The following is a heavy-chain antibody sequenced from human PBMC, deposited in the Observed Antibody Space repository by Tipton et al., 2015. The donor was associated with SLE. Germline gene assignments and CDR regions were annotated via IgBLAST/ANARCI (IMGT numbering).Heavy chain of an antibody. CDR1: GGSINSYY. V-gene: IGHV4-59*12. CDR3: ARDLSGASRLGYFDP. CDR2: FHHSGST. Sequence: TLSLTCTVSGGSINSYYWNWIRQSPGKGLEWIGYFHHSGSTNYNPSLQSRVTISRDPSKNQFSLKLSSVTAADTAVYYCARDLSGASRLGYFDPWGQGTLVTVSS. J-gene: IGHJ4*02.